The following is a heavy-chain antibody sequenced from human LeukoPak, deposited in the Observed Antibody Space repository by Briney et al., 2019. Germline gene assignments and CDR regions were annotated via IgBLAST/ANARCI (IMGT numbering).Heavy chain of an antibody. CDR2: ISSSSSYI. V-gene: IGHV3-21*01. CDR3: ARGDFWSGTTYYYYYGVDV. J-gene: IGHJ6*02. D-gene: IGHD3-3*01. CDR1: GFTFSSYS. Sequence: GGSLRLSCAASGFTFSSYSMNWVRQAPGKGLEWVSSISSSSSYIYYADSVKGRFTISRDNAKNSLYLQMNSLRAEDTAVYYCARGDFWSGTTYYYYYGVDVWGQGTTVTVSS.